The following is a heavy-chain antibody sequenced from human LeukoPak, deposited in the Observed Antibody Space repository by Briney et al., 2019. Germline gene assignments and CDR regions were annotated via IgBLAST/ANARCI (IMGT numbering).Heavy chain of an antibody. CDR2: ISSRSRTI. Sequence: GGSLRLSCVASGFTFTSSAMSWVCQAPRQGLEWVSYISSRSRTIYYADSVKGRFTISRDNPNNSLYLQMNSLRAEDTAVYYCARETYYYDSSGYYYPGGFDYWGQGTLVTVSS. CDR3: ARETYYYDSSGYYYPGGFDY. J-gene: IGHJ4*02. V-gene: IGHV3-48*01. CDR1: GFTFTSSA. D-gene: IGHD3-22*01.